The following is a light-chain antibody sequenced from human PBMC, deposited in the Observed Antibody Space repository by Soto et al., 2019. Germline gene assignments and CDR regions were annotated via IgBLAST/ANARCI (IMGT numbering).Light chain of an antibody. Sequence: ILMTQSPAPLSVSPGERATLSCRASQSVSNTLAWYQQKPGQAPRLLIYDASTRATGIPARFSGRGSGTEFTLTISGLQSEDFAVYYCQQYNNWPPWTFGQGTKVEIK. CDR1: QSVSNT. V-gene: IGKV3-15*01. CDR3: QQYNNWPPWT. J-gene: IGKJ1*01. CDR2: DAS.